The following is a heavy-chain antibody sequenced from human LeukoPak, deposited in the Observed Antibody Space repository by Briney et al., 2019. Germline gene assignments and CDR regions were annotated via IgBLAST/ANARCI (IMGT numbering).Heavy chain of an antibody. D-gene: IGHD3-9*01. CDR1: GGSISSYY. Sequence: SETLSLTCTVSGGSISSYYWGWIRQPPGKGLEWIGYIYYSGSTNYNPSLKSRVTISVDTSKNQFSLKLSSVTAADTAVYYCARESPYYDILTGYSLNFFDYWGQGTLVTVSS. V-gene: IGHV4-59*01. CDR3: ARESPYYDILTGYSLNFFDY. CDR2: IYYSGST. J-gene: IGHJ4*02.